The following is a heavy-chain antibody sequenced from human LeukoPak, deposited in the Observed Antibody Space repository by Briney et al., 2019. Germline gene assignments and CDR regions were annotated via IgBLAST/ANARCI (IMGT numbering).Heavy chain of an antibody. CDR3: ARGPVGGTTYNDGDAFDI. D-gene: IGHD1-7*01. J-gene: IGHJ3*02. Sequence: SETLSLTRTVSGGSISRYYWSWIRQPPGKGLEWIGYIYYIGSTNYNPSLKSRVTISVDTSKNQFSLKLSSVTAADTAVYYCARGPVGGTTYNDGDAFDIWGQGTMVTVSS. CDR2: IYYIGST. CDR1: GGSISRYY. V-gene: IGHV4-59*01.